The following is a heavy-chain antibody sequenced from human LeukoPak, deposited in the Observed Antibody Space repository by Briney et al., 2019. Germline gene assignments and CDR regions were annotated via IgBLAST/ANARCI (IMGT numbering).Heavy chain of an antibody. CDR1: GGSISSYY. V-gene: IGHV4-59*01. D-gene: IGHD3-10*01. J-gene: IGHJ4*02. CDR3: ARSHGSGSYYNLNDY. Sequence: SETLSLTCTVSGGSISSYYWSWIRQPPGKGLEWIGYIYYSGSTNYNPSLRSRVTISVDTSKNQFSLRLSSVTAADTAVYYCARSHGSGSYYNLNDYWGQGTLVTVSS. CDR2: IYYSGST.